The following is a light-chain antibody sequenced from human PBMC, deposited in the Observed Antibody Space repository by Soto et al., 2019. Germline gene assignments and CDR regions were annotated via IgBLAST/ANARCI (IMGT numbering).Light chain of an antibody. CDR2: EGS. Sequence: QSALTQPASVSGSPGQSITISCTGTSSDVGSYNLVSWYQQHPGKAPKLMIYEGSKRPSGVSYRFSGSKSDNTASLTISGLQAEDEADYYCCSYAGSSTPLDVFGTGTKLTVL. CDR3: CSYAGSSTPLDV. V-gene: IGLV2-23*01. CDR1: SSDVGSYNL. J-gene: IGLJ1*01.